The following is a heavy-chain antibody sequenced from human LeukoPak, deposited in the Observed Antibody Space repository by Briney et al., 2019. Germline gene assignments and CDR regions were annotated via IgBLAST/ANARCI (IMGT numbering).Heavy chain of an antibody. D-gene: IGHD1-26*01. CDR3: AKYYIGSYDY. Sequence: PGGSLRLSCAASGFTFTTNGMSWVRQAPGKGLEWVSAISGSGGSTIYADSVKGLFTISRDNSKNTLYLQMNSLSAEDTAVYYCAKYYIGSYDYWGQGTLVTVSS. V-gene: IGHV3-23*01. J-gene: IGHJ4*02. CDR2: ISGSGGST. CDR1: GFTFTTNG.